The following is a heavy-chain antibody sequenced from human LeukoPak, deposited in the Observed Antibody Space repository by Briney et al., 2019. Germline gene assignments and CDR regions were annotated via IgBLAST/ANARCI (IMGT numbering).Heavy chain of an antibody. J-gene: IGHJ4*02. Sequence: PSETLSLTCTVSGGSISSYYWSWIRQPPGKGLEWIGYIYYSGSTNYNPSLKSRVTISVDTSKNQFSLKLSSVTAADAAVYYCARHGVYSSSWYNFDYWGQGTLVTVSS. CDR2: IYYSGST. CDR3: ARHGVYSSSWYNFDY. D-gene: IGHD6-13*01. CDR1: GGSISSYY. V-gene: IGHV4-59*08.